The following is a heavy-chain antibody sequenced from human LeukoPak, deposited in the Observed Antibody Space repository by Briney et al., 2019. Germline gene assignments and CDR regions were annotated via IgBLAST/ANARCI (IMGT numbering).Heavy chain of an antibody. V-gene: IGHV4-34*01. CDR3: ARGVGMVYAMSYYYGMDV. J-gene: IGHJ6*02. D-gene: IGHD2-8*01. Sequence: SETLSLTCAVCGGSFSGYYWSWIRQPPGKGLEWIGEINHSGSTNYNPSLKSRVTISVDTSKNQFSLKLSSVTAADTAVYYCARGVGMVYAMSYYYGMDVWGQGTLVTVSS. CDR2: INHSGST. CDR1: GGSFSGYY.